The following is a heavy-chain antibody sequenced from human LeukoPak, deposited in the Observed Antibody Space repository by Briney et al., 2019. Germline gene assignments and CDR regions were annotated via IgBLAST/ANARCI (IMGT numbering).Heavy chain of an antibody. CDR1: GGSINSYY. CDR3: VRHLSAGRPAFDI. J-gene: IGHJ3*02. CDR2: IYHSGST. Sequence: SETLSLTCTVSGGSINSYYWSWIRQPPGKGLEWIGYIYHSGSTNYNPSLKSRVTISVDTSNNKFSLKLTSLTAADTAVYYCVRHLSAGRPAFDIWGQGTMVTVSS. V-gene: IGHV4-59*08. D-gene: IGHD2-15*01.